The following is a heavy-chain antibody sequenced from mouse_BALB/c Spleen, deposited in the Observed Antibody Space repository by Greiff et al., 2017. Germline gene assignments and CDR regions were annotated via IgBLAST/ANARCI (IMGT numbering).Heavy chain of an antibody. CDR3: ARLGRDYFDY. CDR1: GYTFTSYW. Sequence: VQLQQPGAELVKPGAPVKLSCKASGYTFTSYWMNWVKQRPGRGLEWIGRIDPSDSETHYNKKFKDKATLTVDKSSSTAYIQLSSLTSEDSAVYYCARLGRDYFDYWGQGTTLTVSS. J-gene: IGHJ2*01. V-gene: IGHV1-69*02. D-gene: IGHD4-1*01. CDR2: IDPSDSET.